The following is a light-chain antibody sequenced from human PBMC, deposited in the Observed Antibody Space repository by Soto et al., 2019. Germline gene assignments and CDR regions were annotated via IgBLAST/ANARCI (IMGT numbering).Light chain of an antibody. Sequence: QLVLTQSPSASASLGASVELTCTLSSGHSSYAIAWHQKQPGKAPRYLMDLNNDGSHTKGDGIPDRFSGSSSGAERYLIISSLQSEDEADYYCQTWGTGFQVFGGGTKLTVL. J-gene: IGLJ2*01. V-gene: IGLV4-69*01. CDR1: SGHSSYA. CDR3: QTWGTGFQV. CDR2: LNNDGSH.